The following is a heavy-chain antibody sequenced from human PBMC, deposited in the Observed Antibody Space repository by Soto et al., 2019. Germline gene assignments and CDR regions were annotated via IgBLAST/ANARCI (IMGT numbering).Heavy chain of an antibody. V-gene: IGHV4-30-4*01. J-gene: IGHJ4*02. CDR2: IYYSGST. D-gene: IGHD3-22*01. Sequence: ASETLSLTCTVSGGSISSGDYYWSWIRQPPGKGLEWIGYIYYSGSTYYNPSLKSRVTISVDTSKNQFSLKLGSVTAADTAVYYCARDRHFYDSSGYYDYWGQGTLVTVSS. CDR3: ARDRHFYDSSGYYDY. CDR1: GGSISSGDYY.